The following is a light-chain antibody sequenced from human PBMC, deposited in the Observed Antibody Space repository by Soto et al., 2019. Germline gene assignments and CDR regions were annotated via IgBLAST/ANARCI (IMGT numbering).Light chain of an antibody. Sequence: EIVMTQSPATLSVSPGERATLSCRASQSVSSNLAWYQQKPGQPPRLLVYSASTRVTGLPARFSGSGSGTEFTLTISSLQSEDFAVYFCQQYNNWPPWTFGQGTKVEI. CDR3: QQYNNWPPWT. J-gene: IGKJ1*01. V-gene: IGKV3-15*01. CDR2: SAS. CDR1: QSVSSN.